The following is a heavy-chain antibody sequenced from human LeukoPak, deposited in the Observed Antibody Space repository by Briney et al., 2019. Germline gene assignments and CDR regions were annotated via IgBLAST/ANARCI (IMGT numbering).Heavy chain of an antibody. CDR2: INPNSGGT. D-gene: IGHD3-16*01. V-gene: IGHV1-2*02. CDR1: GYTFTSYG. J-gene: IGHJ4*02. Sequence: ASVKVSCKASGYTFTSYGISWVRQAPGQGLEWMGWINPNSGGTNYAQKFQGRVTMTRDTSISTAYMELSRLRSDDTAVYYCARVLKGGGYSDYWGQGTLVTVSS. CDR3: ARVLKGGGYSDY.